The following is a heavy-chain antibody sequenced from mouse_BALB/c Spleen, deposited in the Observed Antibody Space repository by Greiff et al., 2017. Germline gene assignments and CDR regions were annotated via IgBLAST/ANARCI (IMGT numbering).Heavy chain of an antibody. CDR2: IYPGDGST. CDR3: ARSDFITTALYAMDY. J-gene: IGHJ4*01. D-gene: IGHD1-2*01. V-gene: IGHV1S56*01. CDR1: GYTFTSYD. Sequence: VQLQQSGAELAKPGALVKISCKASGYTFTSYDINWVKQRPGQGLEWIGWIYPGDGSTKYNEKFKGKATLTADKSSSTAYMQLSSLTSENSAVYFCARSDFITTALYAMDYWGQGTSVTVSS.